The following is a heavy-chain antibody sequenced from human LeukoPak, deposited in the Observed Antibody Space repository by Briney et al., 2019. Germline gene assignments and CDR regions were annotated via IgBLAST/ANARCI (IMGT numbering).Heavy chain of an antibody. D-gene: IGHD3-22*01. V-gene: IGHV4-61*01. CDR3: ARDWPSYYDSSGYYYRWDAFDI. J-gene: IGHJ3*02. CDR1: GGSVSSGSYY. Sequence: PSETLSLTCTVSGGSVSSGSYYWSWIRQPPGKGLEWIGYIYYSGSTNYNPSLKSRVTISVDTSKNQFSLKLSSVTAADTAVYYCARDWPSYYDSSGYYYRWDAFDIWGQGTMVTVSS. CDR2: IYYSGST.